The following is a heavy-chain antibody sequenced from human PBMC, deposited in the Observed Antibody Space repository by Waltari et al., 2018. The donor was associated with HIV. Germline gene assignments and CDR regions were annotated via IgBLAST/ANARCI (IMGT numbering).Heavy chain of an antibody. CDR2: IDYSGST. CDR3: ARHLLWFGELSCFDP. V-gene: IGHV4-39*01. Sequence: QLQLQESGPGLVKPSETLSLTFTVSGGSISSSSYYWCCIRQPPGKGLEWIGSIDYSGSTYYNPSLKSRVTISVDTSKNQFSLKLSSVTAADTAVYYCARHLLWFGELSCFDPWGQGTLVTVSS. J-gene: IGHJ5*02. D-gene: IGHD3-10*01. CDR1: GGSISSSSYY.